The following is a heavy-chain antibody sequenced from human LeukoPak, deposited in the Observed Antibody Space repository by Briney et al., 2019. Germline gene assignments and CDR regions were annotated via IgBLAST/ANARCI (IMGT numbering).Heavy chain of an antibody. CDR1: GFTVSSNY. D-gene: IGHD6-13*01. CDR2: IYSGGST. V-gene: IGHV3-66*01. Sequence: GGSLRLSCAASGFTVSSNYMSWVRQAPGKGLEWVSIIYSGGSTYYADSVKGRFTISRDNSKNTLYLQMNSLRAEDTAVYYCARDLGKYSSSWEANAFDIWGQGTMVTVSS. CDR3: ARDLGKYSSSWEANAFDI. J-gene: IGHJ3*02.